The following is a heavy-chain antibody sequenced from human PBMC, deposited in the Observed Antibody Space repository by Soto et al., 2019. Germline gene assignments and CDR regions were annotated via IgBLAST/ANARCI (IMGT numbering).Heavy chain of an antibody. J-gene: IGHJ3*02. CDR2: ISYDGNNQ. CDR3: VRDGYSGRSDCFDI. D-gene: IGHD5-12*01. Sequence: QVQLVESGGGVVQPGRSLRLSCAATGFTFSAYSMHWVRQPPGEGLEWVAVISYDGNNQRCTDAVKGRFTVSRDNSKGTLYLQLASLNSGDTAVYYCVRDGYSGRSDCFDIWGQGTTVTVSS. CDR1: GFTFSAYS. V-gene: IGHV3-30-3*01.